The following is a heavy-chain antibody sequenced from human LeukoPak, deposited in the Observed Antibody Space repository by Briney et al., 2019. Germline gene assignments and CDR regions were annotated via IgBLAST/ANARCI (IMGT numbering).Heavy chain of an antibody. CDR1: GGSISSYY. D-gene: IGHD2-21*02. J-gene: IGHJ3*02. V-gene: IGHV4-4*07. CDR2: IYTSGST. CDR3: ARTPLAYCGGDCYFPDDAFDI. Sequence: SETLSLTCTVSGGSISSYYWSWIRQPAGKGLEWIGRIYTSGSTNYNPSLKSRVTMSVDTSKNQFSLKLSSVTAADTAVYYCARTPLAYCGGDCYFPDDAFDIWGQGTMVTVSS.